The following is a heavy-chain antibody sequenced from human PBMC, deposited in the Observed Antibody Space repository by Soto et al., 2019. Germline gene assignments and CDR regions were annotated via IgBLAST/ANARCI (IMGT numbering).Heavy chain of an antibody. CDR1: GLTFSSYG. CDR3: AKGSGWSHSYFDY. Sequence: PGGSLRLSCAASGLTFSSYGMHWVRQAPGKGLEWVAVISYDGSNKYYADSVKGRFTISRDNSKNTLYLQMNSLRAEDTAVYYCAKGSGWSHSYFDYWGQGTLVTVSS. D-gene: IGHD6-19*01. CDR2: ISYDGSNK. V-gene: IGHV3-30*18. J-gene: IGHJ4*02.